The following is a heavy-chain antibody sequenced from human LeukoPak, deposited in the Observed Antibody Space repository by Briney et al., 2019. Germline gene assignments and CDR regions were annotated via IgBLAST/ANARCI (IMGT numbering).Heavy chain of an antibody. J-gene: IGHJ4*02. CDR1: GYTFTSYD. V-gene: IGHV1-8*01. CDR3: ARGHPTTVTPTEDRNYFDY. D-gene: IGHD4-17*01. Sequence: GASVKVSCKASGYTFTSYDINWVRQATGQGLEWMGWMNPNSGNTGYAQKFQGRVTMTRNTSISTAYMELSSLRSEDTAVYYCARGHPTTVTPTEDRNYFDYWGQGTLVTVSS. CDR2: MNPNSGNT.